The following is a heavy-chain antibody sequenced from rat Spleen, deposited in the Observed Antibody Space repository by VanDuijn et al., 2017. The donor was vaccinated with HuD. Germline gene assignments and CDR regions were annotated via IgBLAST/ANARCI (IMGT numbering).Heavy chain of an antibody. Sequence: EVQLVESGGGLVQPGRSLKLSCAASGFTFSDYNMAWVRQAPKKGLEWVASISPSGGSTYYRDSVKGRFTLSRDNTESTLYLQMDSLRSEDTATYYCATQSIIRVPLFDYWGQGVMVTVSS. CDR2: ISPSGGST. V-gene: IGHV5-27*01. CDR1: GFTFSDYN. D-gene: IGHD4-3*01. J-gene: IGHJ2*01. CDR3: ATQSIIRVPLFDY.